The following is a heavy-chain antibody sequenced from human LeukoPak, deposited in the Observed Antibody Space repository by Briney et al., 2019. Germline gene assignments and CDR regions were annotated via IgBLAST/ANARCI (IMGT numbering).Heavy chain of an antibody. Sequence: GGSLKLSCAASGLTFSGSAMHWVRQASGKGLEWVGRIRSKANSYATAYAASVKGRFTISRDDSKNTAYLQMNSLKTEDTAVYYCTRPSGWYAIYDYWGQGTLVTVSS. V-gene: IGHV3-73*01. CDR3: TRPSGWYAIYDY. J-gene: IGHJ4*02. CDR2: IRSKANSYAT. D-gene: IGHD6-19*01. CDR1: GLTFSGSA.